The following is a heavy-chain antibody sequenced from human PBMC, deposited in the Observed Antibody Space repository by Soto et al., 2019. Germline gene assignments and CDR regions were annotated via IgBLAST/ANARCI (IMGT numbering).Heavy chain of an antibody. CDR3: ARKSDSSPVPEADGV. Sequence: EVQLVETGGGLIQPGGSLRLSCAASEFSVGSNYMTWVRQSPGKGLEWVSLIYSNGDTDYADSVKGRFSISRDNFKNTLYLQLNNLRAEDTAVYHCARKSDSSPVPEADGVWCRGTLVTVSS. J-gene: IGHJ4*02. CDR2: IYSNGDT. D-gene: IGHD2-8*01. CDR1: EFSVGSNY. V-gene: IGHV3-53*02.